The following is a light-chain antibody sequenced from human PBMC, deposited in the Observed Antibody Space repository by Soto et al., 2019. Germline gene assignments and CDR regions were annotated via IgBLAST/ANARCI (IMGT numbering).Light chain of an antibody. CDR2: GNS. CDR1: SSNIGAGYD. CDR3: QSYDSSLSVLV. J-gene: IGLJ2*01. V-gene: IGLV1-40*01. Sequence: QSVLTQPPSVSGAPGQRVTISCTGSSSNIGAGYDVHWYQQLPGTAPKLLIYGNSNRPSGVPDRFSDSKSGTSASLAITGLQAEDEADYYCQSYDSSLSVLVFGGGTKLTVL.